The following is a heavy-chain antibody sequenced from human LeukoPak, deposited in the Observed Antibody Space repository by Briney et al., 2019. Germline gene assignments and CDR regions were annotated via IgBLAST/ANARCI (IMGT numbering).Heavy chain of an antibody. Sequence: GGSLRLSCAASGFTFDDHGMSWVRQAPGKGLEWVSAISGSGGSTYYADSVKGRFTISRDNSKNTLYLQMNSLRAEDTAVYYCAKEDYYDSSGNPGGYWGQGTLVTVSS. CDR2: ISGSGGST. J-gene: IGHJ4*02. CDR1: GFTFDDHG. V-gene: IGHV3-23*01. CDR3: AKEDYYDSSGNPGGY. D-gene: IGHD3-22*01.